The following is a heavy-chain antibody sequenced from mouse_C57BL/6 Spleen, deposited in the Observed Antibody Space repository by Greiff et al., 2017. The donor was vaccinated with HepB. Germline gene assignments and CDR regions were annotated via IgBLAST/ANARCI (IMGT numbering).Heavy chain of an antibody. D-gene: IGHD1-1*01. CDR1: GFTFSDYG. Sequence: VQLKESGGGLVKPGGSLKLSCAASGFTFSDYGMHWVRQAPEKGLEWVAYISSGSSTIYYADTVKGRFTISRDNAKNTLFLQMTSLRSEDTAMYYCARENYGSRGYFDVWGTGTTVTVSS. V-gene: IGHV5-17*01. J-gene: IGHJ1*03. CDR2: ISSGSSTI. CDR3: ARENYGSRGYFDV.